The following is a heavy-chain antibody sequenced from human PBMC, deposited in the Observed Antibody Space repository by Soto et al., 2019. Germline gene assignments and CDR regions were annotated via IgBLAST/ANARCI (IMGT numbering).Heavy chain of an antibody. D-gene: IGHD3-10*01. V-gene: IGHV3-21*01. J-gene: IGHJ6*03. CDR1: GFTFSSYS. CDR2: ISSSSSYI. CDR3: ARAVVRPFDYYYYMDV. Sequence: EVQLVESGGGLVKPGGSLRLSCAASGFTFSSYSMNWVRQAPGKGLEWVSSISSSSSYIYYADSVKGRFTISRDNAKNSLYLQMNSLRAEDTAVYYCARAVVRPFDYYYYMDVWGKGTTVTVSS.